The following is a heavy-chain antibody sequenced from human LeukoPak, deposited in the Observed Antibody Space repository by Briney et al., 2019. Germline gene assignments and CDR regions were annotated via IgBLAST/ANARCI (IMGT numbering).Heavy chain of an antibody. CDR3: AILGATDY. Sequence: GGSQRLSCAASGFTFSSYGMHWVRQAPGKGLEWVAVISYDGSNKYYADSVKGRFTISRDNSKNTLYLQMNSLRAEDTAVYYCAILGATDYWGQGTLVTVSS. D-gene: IGHD1-26*01. V-gene: IGHV3-30*03. CDR1: GFTFSSYG. CDR2: ISYDGSNK. J-gene: IGHJ4*02.